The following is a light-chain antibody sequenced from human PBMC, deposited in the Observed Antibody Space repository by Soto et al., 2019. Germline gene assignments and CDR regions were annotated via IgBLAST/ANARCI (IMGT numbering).Light chain of an antibody. CDR2: GAS. J-gene: IGKJ4*01. CDR3: QQYNGWPLT. CDR1: RSVSSN. V-gene: IGKV3-15*01. Sequence: EIVMTQSPATLSVSPGERATLSCRASRSVSSNLAWYQQKPGQAPRLLIYGASTRATGIPARFSGSGSGTEFTLIISSLQSEDFAVYYCQQYNGWPLTFGGGTKVEIK.